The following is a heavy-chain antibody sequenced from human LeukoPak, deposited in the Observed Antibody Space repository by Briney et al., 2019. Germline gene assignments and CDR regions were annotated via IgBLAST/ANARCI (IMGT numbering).Heavy chain of an antibody. J-gene: IGHJ5*02. CDR3: ATYRSNYGDWFDP. CDR1: GYSFTSYW. Sequence: GESLKISCKGSGYSFTSYWIGWVRPMPGKGLEWMGIIYPGDSDTRYSPSFQGQVTISADKSISTAYLQWSSLKASDTAIYYCATYRSNYGDWFDPWGQGTLVTVSS. D-gene: IGHD6-13*01. V-gene: IGHV5-51*01. CDR2: IYPGDSDT.